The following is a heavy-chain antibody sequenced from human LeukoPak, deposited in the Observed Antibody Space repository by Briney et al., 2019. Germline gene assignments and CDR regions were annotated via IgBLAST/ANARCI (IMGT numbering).Heavy chain of an antibody. D-gene: IGHD3-22*01. CDR1: GYTFTTYD. J-gene: IGHJ4*02. CDR3: ARRNHYDSKEIDY. CDR2: MNPNSGDT. Sequence: ASVKVSCKASGYTFTTYDINWVRQATGQGLEWMGWMNPNSGDTGYPQKFQGRVTMTRDTSITTAYMELSSLRSEDTAVYYCARRNHYDSKEIDYWGQGTLVTVSS. V-gene: IGHV1-8*01.